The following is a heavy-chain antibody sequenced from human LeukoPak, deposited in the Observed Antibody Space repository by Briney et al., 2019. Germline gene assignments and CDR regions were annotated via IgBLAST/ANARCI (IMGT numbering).Heavy chain of an antibody. CDR2: IYFNGDT. V-gene: IGHV4-30-4*08. Sequence: PSETLSLTCIVSGGSIRSGDYYWSWIRQPPGKGLEWIGYIYFNGDTYYNPSLKSRVSISVDMSKNQFSLKLSPVTAADTAVYYCARAGVVPAAINRAFDIWGQGSVVTVSS. CDR3: ARAGVVPAAINRAFDI. D-gene: IGHD2-2*02. CDR1: GGSIRSGDYY. J-gene: IGHJ3*02.